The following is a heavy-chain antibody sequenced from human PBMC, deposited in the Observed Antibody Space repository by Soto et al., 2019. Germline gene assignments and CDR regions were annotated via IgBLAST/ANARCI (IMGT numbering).Heavy chain of an antibody. V-gene: IGHV1-2*04. CDR3: ARDVKDYDILTAAVDY. J-gene: IGHJ4*02. Sequence: ASVKVSCKASGYTFTGYYMHWVRQAPGQGLEWMGWINPNSGGTNYAQKFQGWVTMTRDTSISTAYMELSRLRSDDTAVYYCARDVKDYDILTAAVDYWGRGTLVTAPQ. CDR2: INPNSGGT. D-gene: IGHD3-9*01. CDR1: GYTFTGYY.